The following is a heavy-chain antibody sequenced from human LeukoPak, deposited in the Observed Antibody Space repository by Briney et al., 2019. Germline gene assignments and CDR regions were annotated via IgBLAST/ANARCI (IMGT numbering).Heavy chain of an antibody. CDR1: GGSISSGGYY. CDR2: IYHSGST. Sequence: PSETLSLTCTVSGGSISSGGYYWSWIRQPPGKGLEWIGYIYHSGSTYYNPSLKSRVTISVDRSKNQFSLKLSSVTAADTAVYYCARDTSYYMDVWGKGTTVTVSS. J-gene: IGHJ6*03. V-gene: IGHV4-30-2*01. CDR3: ARDTSYYMDV.